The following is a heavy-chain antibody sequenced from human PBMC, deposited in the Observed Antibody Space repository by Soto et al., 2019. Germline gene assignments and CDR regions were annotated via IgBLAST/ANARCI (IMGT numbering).Heavy chain of an antibody. CDR1: GFSFSKYW. CDR2: INQDGSEK. CDR3: ARGECSGGSCYSGLYFDY. V-gene: IGHV3-7*01. D-gene: IGHD2-15*01. J-gene: IGHJ4*02. Sequence: GGSLRLSCAASGFSFSKYWMTWVRQAPGKGLEWVANINQDGSEKYYVDSVKGRFTLSRDSAKNSLYLQMNSLRAEDTALYYCARGECSGGSCYSGLYFDYWGQGTPVTVSS.